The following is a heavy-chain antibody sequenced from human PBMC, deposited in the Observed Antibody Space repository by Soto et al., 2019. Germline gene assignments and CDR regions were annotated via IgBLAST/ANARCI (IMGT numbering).Heavy chain of an antibody. V-gene: IGHV1-69*01. CDR3: ARTGSYYDSSGYPNDAFDI. Sequence: QVQLVQSGAEVKKPGSSVKVSCKASGGTFSSYAISWVRQAPGQGLEWMGGIIPIFGTANYAQKFQGRVTITADESTSTAYVELSSLRSEDTAVYYCARTGSYYDSSGYPNDAFDIWGQGTMVTVSS. CDR1: GGTFSSYA. D-gene: IGHD3-22*01. J-gene: IGHJ3*02. CDR2: IIPIFGTA.